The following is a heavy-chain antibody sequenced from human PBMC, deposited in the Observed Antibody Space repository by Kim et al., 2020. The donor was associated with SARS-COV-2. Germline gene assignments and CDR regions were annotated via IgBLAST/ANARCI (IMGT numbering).Heavy chain of an antibody. CDR3: ASINRYTREIDY. Sequence: SETLSLTCTVSGGSISSYYWSWIRQPPGKGLEWIGYIYYSGSTNYNPSLKSRVTISVDTSKNQFSLKLSSVTAADTAVYYCASINRYTREIDYWGQGTLVTVSS. CDR2: IYYSGST. D-gene: IGHD5-18*01. CDR1: GGSISSYY. J-gene: IGHJ4*02. V-gene: IGHV4-59*13.